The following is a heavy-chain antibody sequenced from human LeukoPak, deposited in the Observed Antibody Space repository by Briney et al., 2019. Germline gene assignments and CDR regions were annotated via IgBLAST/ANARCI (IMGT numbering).Heavy chain of an antibody. CDR1: GYTFTSNY. Sequence: ASVKVSCKASGYTFTSNYIHWVRQAPGQGLEWMGMIYPRDGSTSYAQKFQGRVTVTRDTSTSTVHMELSGLGSEDTAVYYCARDQEGFDYWGQGTLVTVSS. CDR2: IYPRDGST. V-gene: IGHV1-46*01. CDR3: ARDQEGFDY. J-gene: IGHJ4*02.